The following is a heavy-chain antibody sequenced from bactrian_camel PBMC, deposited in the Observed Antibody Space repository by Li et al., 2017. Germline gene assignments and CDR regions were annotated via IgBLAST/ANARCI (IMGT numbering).Heavy chain of an antibody. D-gene: IGHD6*01. J-gene: IGHJ4*01. CDR2: FYTGDGRT. CDR1: GFTFSNNW. CDR3: ARGSRWYPD. V-gene: IGHV3S1*01. Sequence: HVQLVESGGGLVQAGGSLKLSCTASGFTFSNNWVHWVRQAPGKGLEWVSTFYTGDGRTKSADSVKGRFTISRDNAKNMLYLQMKSLKPEDTAMYYCARGSRWYPDWGQGTQVTVS.